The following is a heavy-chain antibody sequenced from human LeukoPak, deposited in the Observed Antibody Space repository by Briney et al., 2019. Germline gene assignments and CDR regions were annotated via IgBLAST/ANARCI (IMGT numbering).Heavy chain of an antibody. CDR1: GGSISSSSYY. D-gene: IGHD6-13*01. V-gene: IGHV4-39*01. CDR3: ARHQGQPAYYYYMDV. Sequence: PSETLSLTCTVSGGSISSSSYYWGWIRQPPGKGLEWIGSIYYSGSTYYNPSLKSRVTISVDTSKNQFSLKLSSVTAADTAVYYCARHQGQPAYYYYMDVWGKGTTVTVSS. J-gene: IGHJ6*03. CDR2: IYYSGST.